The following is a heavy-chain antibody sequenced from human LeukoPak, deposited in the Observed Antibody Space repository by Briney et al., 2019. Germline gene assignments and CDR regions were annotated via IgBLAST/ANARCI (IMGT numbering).Heavy chain of an antibody. CDR2: MYYRGST. CDR3: ARQGVDIVVVEY. D-gene: IGHD2-21*01. CDR1: GASISSTDYY. V-gene: IGHV4-39*01. J-gene: IGHJ4*02. Sequence: SEILSLTCTVSGASISSTDYYWGWIRQPPGKGLEWIGSMYYRGSTYYNPSLKSRVTISVDTSENQLSLKLSSVTAADTAVYYCARQGVDIVVVEYWGQGTLLTVSS.